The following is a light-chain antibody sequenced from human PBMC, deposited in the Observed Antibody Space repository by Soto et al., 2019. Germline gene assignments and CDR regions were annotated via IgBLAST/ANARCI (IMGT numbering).Light chain of an antibody. Sequence: EIVLTQSPATLSSFPGDRVTLSCRASQYINTRLAWYQHRPGQAPRLLIYQTSLRAAGIPDRFSGSGSGTDFTLTISRLEPEDFAVYYCQQYGTSPQTFGQGTKVDI. CDR2: QTS. J-gene: IGKJ1*01. CDR3: QQYGTSPQT. CDR1: QYINTR. V-gene: IGKV3-20*01.